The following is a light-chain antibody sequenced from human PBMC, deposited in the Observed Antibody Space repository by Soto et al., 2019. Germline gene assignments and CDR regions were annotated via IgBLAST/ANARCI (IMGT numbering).Light chain of an antibody. Sequence: DIQMTQSPSSLSASVGDRVTITCRASQSISSYLNWYQQKPGKAPKLLIYAASSLQSGVPSRFSGSGSGKDLTLTISSLQPEDFATYYCQQSYSTHRTLGQGTKVDI. CDR2: AAS. CDR1: QSISSY. J-gene: IGKJ1*01. V-gene: IGKV1-39*01. CDR3: QQSYSTHRT.